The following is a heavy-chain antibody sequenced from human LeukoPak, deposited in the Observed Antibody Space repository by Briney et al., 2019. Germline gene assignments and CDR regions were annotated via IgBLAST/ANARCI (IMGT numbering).Heavy chain of an antibody. V-gene: IGHV4-30-2*01. J-gene: IGHJ4*02. CDR3: ARELGTMYDFDY. D-gene: IGHD5-12*01. Sequence: SETLSLTCTVSGGSISSGGYYWSWIRQPPGKGLEWIGYIYHSGSTYYNPSLKSRVTISVDRSKNQFSLKLSSVTAADTAVYYCARELGTMYDFDYWGQGTLVTVSS. CDR1: GGSISSGGYY. CDR2: IYHSGST.